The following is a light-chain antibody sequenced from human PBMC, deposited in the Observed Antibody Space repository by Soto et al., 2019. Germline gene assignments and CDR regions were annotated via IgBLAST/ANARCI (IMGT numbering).Light chain of an antibody. CDR2: DAS. Sequence: EIVLTQSPATLSLSPGERATLSCGASQSVGSTNLAWYQQKPGLAPRLRIYDASTRATGIPDRLSGSGSGTDFTLTISRLEPEDFAVYHCQQYDRSPFTFGPGTKVDIK. CDR1: QSVGSTN. CDR3: QQYDRSPFT. V-gene: IGKV3D-20*01. J-gene: IGKJ3*01.